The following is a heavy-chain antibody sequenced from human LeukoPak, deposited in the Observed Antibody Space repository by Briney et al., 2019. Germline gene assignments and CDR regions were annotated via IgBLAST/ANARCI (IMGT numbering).Heavy chain of an antibody. V-gene: IGHV4-4*02. J-gene: IGHJ5*02. CDR2: IYHSGST. Sequence: PSGTLSLTCAVSGGSISSSNWWSWVRQPPGKGLEWIGEIYHSGSTNYNPSLKSRVTISVDKSKNQFSLKLSSVAAADTAVYYCAREDGGNSFNWFVPWGQGTLVTVSS. CDR3: AREDGGNSFNWFVP. D-gene: IGHD4-23*01. CDR1: GGSISSSNW.